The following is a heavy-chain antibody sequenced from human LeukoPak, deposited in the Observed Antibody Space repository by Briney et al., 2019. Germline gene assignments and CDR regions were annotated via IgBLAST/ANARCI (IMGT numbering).Heavy chain of an antibody. J-gene: IGHJ4*02. CDR1: GYTFTSYD. CDR2: MNFNSGNT. V-gene: IGHV1-8*01. D-gene: IGHD3-22*01. Sequence: ASVKVSCKASGYTFTSYDINWVRQAPGLGPEWMGWMNFNSGNTGYAQKFQGRVTMTRNTSISTAYMELSSLRSEDTAVYYCARGGGAYYYDNSGYYRLGFDYWGQGTLVTVSS. CDR3: ARGGGAYYYDNSGYYRLGFDY.